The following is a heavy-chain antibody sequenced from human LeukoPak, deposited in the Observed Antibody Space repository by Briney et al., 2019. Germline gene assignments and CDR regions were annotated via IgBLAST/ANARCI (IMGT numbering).Heavy chain of an antibody. J-gene: IGHJ4*02. CDR3: ALLITVTNFDY. CDR2: ISGDGGST. V-gene: IGHV3-43*02. CDR1: GFTFDDYA. Sequence: PGGSLRLSCAASGFTFDDYAMHWVRQAPGKGLEWVSLISGDGGSTYYADSVKGRFTISRDNSKNSLYLQMNSLRTEDTALYYCALLITVTNFDYWGQGTLVTVSS. D-gene: IGHD4-17*01.